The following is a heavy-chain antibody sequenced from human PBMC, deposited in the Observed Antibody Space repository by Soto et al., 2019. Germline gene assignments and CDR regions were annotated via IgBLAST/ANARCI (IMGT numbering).Heavy chain of an antibody. CDR3: ARGVGTFDY. Sequence: QVQLVQSGAEVKKPGASVSVSCKTSGYTFTNYAISWVRQAPGQGLEWMGRISVYNGKTNYAQKVQGRVTMTTDTSTSTAYMELRSLRSDDTSVDYCARGVGTFDYWGQGTLVTVSS. V-gene: IGHV1-18*01. J-gene: IGHJ4*02. CDR1: GYTFTNYA. CDR2: ISVYNGKT.